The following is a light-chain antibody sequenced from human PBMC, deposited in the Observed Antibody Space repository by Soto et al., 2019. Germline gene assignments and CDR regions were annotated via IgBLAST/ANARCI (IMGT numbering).Light chain of an antibody. Sequence: QSALTQPASVSGSPGQSITISCTGTSSDVGSYNLVSWYQQFPDKAPKLMIFQVTKRPSGISDRFSGSKSGNTASLTISGLQTEDEADYYCCSYAGSSTFTFGGGTKLTVL. CDR1: SSDVGSYNL. V-gene: IGLV2-23*02. CDR2: QVT. J-gene: IGLJ2*01. CDR3: CSYAGSSTFT.